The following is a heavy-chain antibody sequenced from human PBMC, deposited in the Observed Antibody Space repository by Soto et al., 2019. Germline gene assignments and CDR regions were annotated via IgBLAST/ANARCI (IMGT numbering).Heavy chain of an antibody. V-gene: IGHV4-31*03. CDR1: GASIRGVDYF. CDR3: AREGKDISTHGGWNAFDL. D-gene: IGHD2-15*01. CDR2: IYASGSA. Sequence: QVQLQEAGPGLLKPSQTLSLTCTVSGASIRGVDYFWTWIRQRPGKGLEWLGNIYASGSAYTNPSLKSRVGLSVDTSQNQFALSLTSVTAADSAVYYCAREGKDISTHGGWNAFDLWGQGTEVSVFS. J-gene: IGHJ3*01.